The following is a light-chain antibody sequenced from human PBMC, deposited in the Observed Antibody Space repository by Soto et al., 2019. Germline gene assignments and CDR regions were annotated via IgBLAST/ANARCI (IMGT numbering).Light chain of an antibody. Sequence: EKVMTQSPATLSVSPGERATLSCRASQSVSRNLAWYQQKPGQAPRLLIYDTSTRATGIPARFSGSGSGREFTLTISSLQSEDFAVYYCQQYNNWPPLTFGGGTKVEIK. CDR2: DTS. CDR1: QSVSRN. V-gene: IGKV3-15*01. J-gene: IGKJ4*01. CDR3: QQYNNWPPLT.